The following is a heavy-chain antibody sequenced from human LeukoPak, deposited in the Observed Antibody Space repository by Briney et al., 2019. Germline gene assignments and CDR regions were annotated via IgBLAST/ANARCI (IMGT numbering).Heavy chain of an antibody. CDR3: AKAYARDDYSWGV. CDR2: TSGDGGST. CDR1: GFTFDDYA. J-gene: IGHJ4*02. V-gene: IGHV3-43*02. Sequence: PGGSLRLSCAASGFTFDDYALHWVRQAPGKGLEWVSLTSGDGGSTYYADSVKGRFTVFRDNNRNSLYLQMNSLRTEDTALYYCAKAYARDDYSWGVWGQGTLVTVSS. D-gene: IGHD4-11*01.